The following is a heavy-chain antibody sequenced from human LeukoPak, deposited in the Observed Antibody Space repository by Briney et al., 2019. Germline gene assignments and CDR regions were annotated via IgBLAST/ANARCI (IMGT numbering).Heavy chain of an antibody. CDR1: GFTFSSYW. V-gene: IGHV3-7*01. D-gene: IGHD6-13*01. Sequence: GGSLRLSCAASGFTFSSYWMSWVRQAPGNGLEWVANIKQDGSEKYYVDSVKGRFTISRDNAKNSLYLQMNSLRAEDTAVYYCAKDLRQQLPTGAFDIWGQGTMVTVSS. CDR3: AKDLRQQLPTGAFDI. CDR2: IKQDGSEK. J-gene: IGHJ3*02.